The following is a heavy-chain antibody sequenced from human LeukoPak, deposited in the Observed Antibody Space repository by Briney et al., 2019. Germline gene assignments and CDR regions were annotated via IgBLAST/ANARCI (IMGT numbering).Heavy chain of an antibody. CDR1: GFTVSINY. Sequence: PGGSLRLSCAASGFTVSINYMSWVRQAPGKGLEWVSVIYSGGSTYYADSVKGRFTISRDNSKNTLYLQMNSLRAEDTAVYYCARGNYYDSSGYSYGMDVWGQGTTVTVSS. D-gene: IGHD3-22*01. V-gene: IGHV3-66*01. CDR2: IYSGGST. CDR3: ARGNYYDSSGYSYGMDV. J-gene: IGHJ6*02.